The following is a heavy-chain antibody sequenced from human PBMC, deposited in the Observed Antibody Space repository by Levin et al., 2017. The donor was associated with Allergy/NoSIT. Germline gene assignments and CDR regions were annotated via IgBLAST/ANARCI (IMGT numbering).Heavy chain of an antibody. V-gene: IGHV3-7*01. CDR3: ARAEAGSLDY. D-gene: IGHD6-13*01. Sequence: LSLTCAASGFTFSTSWMTWVRQAPGKGLEWVANIRQDGSEKYYVDSVKGRFTVSRDNAKSSLYLQMNSLRGEDTAVYYCARAEAGSLDYWGQGTLVTVSS. J-gene: IGHJ4*02. CDR1: GFTFSTSW. CDR2: IRQDGSEK.